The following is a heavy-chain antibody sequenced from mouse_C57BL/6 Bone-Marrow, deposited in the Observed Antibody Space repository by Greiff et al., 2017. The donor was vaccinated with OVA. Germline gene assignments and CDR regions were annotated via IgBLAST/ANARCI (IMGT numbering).Heavy chain of an antibody. CDR2: IHPNSGST. D-gene: IGHD2-13*01. CDR1: GYTFTSYW. Sequence: QVQLKESGAELARPGASVKLSCKASGYTFTSYWMHWVKQRPGQGLEWIGMIHPNSGSTNYNEKFKSKATLTVDKSSSTAYMQLSSLTSEDSAVYYCARRRLAWFAYWGQGTLVTVSA. CDR3: ARRRLAWFAY. J-gene: IGHJ3*01. V-gene: IGHV1-64*01.